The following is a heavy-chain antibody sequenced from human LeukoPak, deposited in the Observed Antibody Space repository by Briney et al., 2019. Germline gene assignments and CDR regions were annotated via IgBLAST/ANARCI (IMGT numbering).Heavy chain of an antibody. CDR2: ISWNSGSI. V-gene: IGHV3-9*03. J-gene: IGHJ3*02. Sequence: GGSLRLSCAASGFTFDDYAMHWVRQAPGKGLEWVSGISWNSGSIGYADSVKGRFTISRDNAKNSLYLQMNSLRAEDMALYYCAKEGGIVGAAWIGAFDIGGQGTMVTVSS. CDR1: GFTFDDYA. CDR3: AKEGGIVGAAWIGAFDI. D-gene: IGHD1-26*01.